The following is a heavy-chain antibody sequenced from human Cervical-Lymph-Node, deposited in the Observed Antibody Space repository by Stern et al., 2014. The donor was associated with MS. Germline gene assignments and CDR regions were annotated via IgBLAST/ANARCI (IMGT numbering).Heavy chain of an antibody. CDR3: ATGYNFTTHWYLDL. CDR2: IYYSGST. J-gene: IGHJ2*01. CDR1: GGSISGHY. V-gene: IGHV4-59*11. Sequence: QVQLQESGPGRVKPSEILSLTCRVSGGSISGHYWTWIRQPPGKGLEWIGQIYYSGSTNYNPSLKSRVSMSVDMSKNQFYLQVTSATPADTAFYYCATGYNFTTHWYLDLWGRGTLVTVSS. D-gene: IGHD5-18*01.